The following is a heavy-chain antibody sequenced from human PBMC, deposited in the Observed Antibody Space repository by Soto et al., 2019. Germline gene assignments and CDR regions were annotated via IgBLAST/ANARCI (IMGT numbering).Heavy chain of an antibody. V-gene: IGHV4-34*01. CDR1: GGSFSGYY. CDR2: INHSGST. Sequence: QVQLQQWGAGLLKPSETLSLTCAVYGGSFSGYYWCWIGQPPGMGLEWIGEINHSGSTNYNPSLNSRLTIAVDTSKNQLSQKLSSVTASHTAVYYCARRLLVGATTDHWGQGNLVTVSS. J-gene: IGHJ4*02. D-gene: IGHD1-26*01. CDR3: ARRLLVGATTDH.